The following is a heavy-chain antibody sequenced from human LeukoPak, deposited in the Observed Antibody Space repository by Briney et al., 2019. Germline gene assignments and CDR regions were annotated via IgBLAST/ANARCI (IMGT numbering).Heavy chain of an antibody. CDR3: ARQRPNLDWYFDL. Sequence: PGGSLRLSCAASGFTFSSYGMHWVRQAPGKGLEWVAFIRYDGSNKYYADSVKGRFTISRDNAKNSLYLQMNSLRAEDTALYHCARQRPNLDWYFDLWGRGTLVTVSS. CDR1: GFTFSSYG. V-gene: IGHV3-30*02. J-gene: IGHJ2*01. CDR2: IRYDGSNK.